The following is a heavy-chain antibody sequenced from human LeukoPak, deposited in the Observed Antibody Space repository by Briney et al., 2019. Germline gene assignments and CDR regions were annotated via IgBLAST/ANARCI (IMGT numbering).Heavy chain of an antibody. Sequence: SETLSLTCTVSGGSISSGDYYWSWIRQPPGKGLEWIGYIYYSGSTYYNPSLKSRVTISVDTPKNQFSLKLSSVTAADTAVYYCARALVAAAGTYFDYWGQGTLVTVSS. CDR1: GGSISSGDYY. CDR3: ARALVAAAGTYFDY. D-gene: IGHD6-13*01. J-gene: IGHJ4*02. CDR2: IYYSGST. V-gene: IGHV4-30-4*08.